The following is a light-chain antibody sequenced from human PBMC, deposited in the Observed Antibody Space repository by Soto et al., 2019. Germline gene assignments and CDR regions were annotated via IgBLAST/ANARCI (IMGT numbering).Light chain of an antibody. V-gene: IGLV2-14*01. CDR2: EVS. J-gene: IGLJ1*01. CDR1: SSDVGGYNY. CDR3: SSYTSSSTYV. Sequence: QSALTQPASVSGSPGQSITISCTGTSSDVGGYNYVSWYQQHPGKAPKPMIYEVSNRPSGVSNRFSGSKSANTASLTISGLQAEDEADYYCSSYTSSSTYVFGTGTKLTVL.